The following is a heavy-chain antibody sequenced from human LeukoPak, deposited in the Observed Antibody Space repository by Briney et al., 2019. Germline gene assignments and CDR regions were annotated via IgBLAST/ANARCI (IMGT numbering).Heavy chain of an antibody. CDR3: ARDRSCSSTSCPGTFDY. V-gene: IGHV3-21*01. D-gene: IGHD2-2*01. CDR1: GFTFNSYV. J-gene: IGHJ4*02. Sequence: GGSLRLSCAASGFTFNSYVMSWVRQAPGKGLEWVSSISSSSSYIYYADSVKGRFTISRDNAKNSLYLQMNSLRAEDTAVYYCARDRSCSSTSCPGTFDYWGQGTLVTVSS. CDR2: ISSSSSYI.